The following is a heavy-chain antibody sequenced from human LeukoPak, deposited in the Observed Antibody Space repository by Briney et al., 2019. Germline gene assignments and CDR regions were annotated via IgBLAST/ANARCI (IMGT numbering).Heavy chain of an antibody. CDR3: AKDIKLQQPAEYCYYCYGMDV. J-gene: IGHJ6*02. D-gene: IGHD6-13*01. CDR2: IKEDGSEK. CDR1: GFTLRKYW. Sequence: GGSLRLSCVASGFTLRKYWMTWVREAPGKGLEWVANIKEDGSEKNYADSVKGRFTISRDNDKNSLYLQMNSLRSEDTALYYCAKDIKLQQPAEYCYYCYGMDVWGQGATVTVSS. V-gene: IGHV3-7*03.